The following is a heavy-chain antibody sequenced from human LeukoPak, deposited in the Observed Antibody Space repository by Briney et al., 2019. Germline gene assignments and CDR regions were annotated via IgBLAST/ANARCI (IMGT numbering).Heavy chain of an antibody. J-gene: IGHJ1*01. D-gene: IGHD4-17*01. Sequence: PGGSLRLSCAASGFTFSNFAMTWVRQAPGEGLEWVSSISDSGGSTYYADSVKGRFTISRDNYKNTLYLQMNSLRAEDTAVYYCARDPNGNYVGAFDFQRWGLGTLVTVSS. CDR2: ISDSGGST. V-gene: IGHV3-23*01. CDR3: ARDPNGNYVGAFDFQR. CDR1: GFTFSNFA.